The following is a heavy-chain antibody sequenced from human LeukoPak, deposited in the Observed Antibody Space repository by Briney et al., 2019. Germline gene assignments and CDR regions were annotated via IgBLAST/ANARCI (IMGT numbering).Heavy chain of an antibody. V-gene: IGHV4-59*12. CDR1: GGSFSGYY. CDR2: IYYSGST. D-gene: IGHD3-10*01. J-gene: IGHJ4*02. Sequence: SETLSLTCAVYGGSFSGYYWSWIRQPPEKGLEWIGYIYYSGSTNYNPSLKSRVTISIDTSKNQFSLKLSSVTAADTAVYYCATRGVGYYGSGSHADYWGQGTLVTVSS. CDR3: ATRGVGYYGSGSHADY.